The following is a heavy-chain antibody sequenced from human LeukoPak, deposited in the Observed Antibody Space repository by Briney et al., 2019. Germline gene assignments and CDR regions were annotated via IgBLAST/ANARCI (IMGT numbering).Heavy chain of an antibody. D-gene: IGHD3-16*01. V-gene: IGHV4-59*01. J-gene: IGHJ4*02. CDR3: ARGAVLRN. CDR2: IYYTGST. Sequence: SETLSLTCTVSGGSISTYYWSWIRQPPGKGLEWIGYIYYTGSTSYNPSLKSRVTMSLDASKNQFSLELNSVTPADTAVYYCARGAVLRNWGQGTLVTVSS. CDR1: GGSISTYY.